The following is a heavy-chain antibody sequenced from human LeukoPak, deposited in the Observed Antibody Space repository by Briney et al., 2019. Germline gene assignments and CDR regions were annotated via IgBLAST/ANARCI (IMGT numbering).Heavy chain of an antibody. D-gene: IGHD6-6*01. CDR1: GYYFTNYW. V-gene: IGHV5-51*01. CDR3: ARHITTSSTSSHFDS. CDR2: IYPGENNI. J-gene: IGHJ4*02. Sequence: GESLKISCKGSGYYFTNYWMAWVRQMPGKGPEYMGFIYPGENNIRYSPPFQGQVTISADKSINTAYLQWNSLKASDTAMYYCARHITTSSTSSHFDSWGQGTLVTVSS.